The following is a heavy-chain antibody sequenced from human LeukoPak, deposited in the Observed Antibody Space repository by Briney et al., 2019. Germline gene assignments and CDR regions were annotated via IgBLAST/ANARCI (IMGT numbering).Heavy chain of an antibody. D-gene: IGHD3-10*01. CDR1: GGSISSYY. J-gene: IGHJ4*02. CDR3: ARVRGVDYYGSGSSYYFDY. V-gene: IGHV4-4*07. CDR2: IYTSGST. Sequence: PSETPSLTCTVSGGSISSYYWSWIRQPAGKGLEWIGRIYTSGSTNYNPSLKSRVTMSVDTSKNQFSLKLSSVTAADTAVYYCARVRGVDYYGSGSSYYFDYWGQGTLVTVSS.